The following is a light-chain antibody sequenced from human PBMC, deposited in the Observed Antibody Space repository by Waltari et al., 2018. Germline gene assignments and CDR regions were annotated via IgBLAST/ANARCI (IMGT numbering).Light chain of an antibody. V-gene: IGKV1-5*03. CDR1: QSLSNW. CDR2: KAS. J-gene: IGKJ1*01. CDR3: QQYRNLWT. Sequence: TCRASQSLSNWLALYQQKPGKAPKVLIYKASTLESGVPSRFSGSGSGTEFTLTISSLQPDDFATYYCQQYRNLWTFGQGTKVEIK.